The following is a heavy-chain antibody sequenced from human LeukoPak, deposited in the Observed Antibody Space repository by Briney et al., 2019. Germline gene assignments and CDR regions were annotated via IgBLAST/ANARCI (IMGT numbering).Heavy chain of an antibody. CDR2: IRYDGSNK. Sequence: PGGSLRLSCVASGLTFSNYGMHWVRQAPGKGLEWVAFIRYDGSNKYYADSVKGRFTISRDNSKNTLYLQMNSLRAEDTAVYYCAKRPVAELRLSRYFDYWGQGTLVTVSS. CDR3: AKRPVAELRLSRYFDY. D-gene: IGHD1-26*01. V-gene: IGHV3-30*02. CDR1: GLTFSNYG. J-gene: IGHJ4*02.